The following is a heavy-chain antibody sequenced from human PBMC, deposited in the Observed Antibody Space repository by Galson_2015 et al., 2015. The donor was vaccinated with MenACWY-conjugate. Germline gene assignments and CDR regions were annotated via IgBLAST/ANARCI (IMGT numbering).Heavy chain of an antibody. CDR3: SSLLLWSGFYPYSYYMDS. V-gene: IGHV3-48*01. Sequence: SLRLSCAASGFTFSDYSMNWVRQAPGKGLEWVSYISSGGSTIYYADSVKGRLTISRENAKNSLYLQMNSLRAEDTAVYYCSSLLLWSGFYPYSYYMDSWVKVTTVTDPS. D-gene: IGHD3-3*01. CDR2: ISSGGSTI. J-gene: IGHJ6*03. CDR1: GFTFSDYS.